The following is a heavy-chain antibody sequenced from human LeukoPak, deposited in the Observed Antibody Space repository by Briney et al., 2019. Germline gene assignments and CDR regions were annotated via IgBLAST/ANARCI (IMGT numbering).Heavy chain of an antibody. J-gene: IGHJ3*02. CDR1: GITFSRYS. V-gene: IGHV3-48*01. CDR2: ISTNSQTV. D-gene: IGHD3-22*01. Sequence: GGSLRLSCVTSGITFSRYSMNWVRQAPGKGLEWLSYISTNSQTVYYGDSAKGRFAISRDNVKNLLYLEMTSLRVEDTAVYYRATDFDSTGSLKEAYAMWGQGTLVTVSS. CDR3: ATDFDSTGSLKEAYAM.